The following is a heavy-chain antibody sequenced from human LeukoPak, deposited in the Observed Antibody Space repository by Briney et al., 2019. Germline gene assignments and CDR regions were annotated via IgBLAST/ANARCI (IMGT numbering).Heavy chain of an antibody. V-gene: IGHV3-53*01. CDR3: AGSGYQLAFDI. D-gene: IGHD3-3*01. J-gene: IGHJ3*02. CDR2: IYRGGST. Sequence: PGGSLRLSCAASGFIVSSNYMSWVRQAPGKGLEWVSVIYRGGSTYYADSVKGRFTISRDNSKNTLYLQMNSLRVEDTAVYYCAGSGYQLAFDIWGQGTMVTVS. CDR1: GFIVSSNY.